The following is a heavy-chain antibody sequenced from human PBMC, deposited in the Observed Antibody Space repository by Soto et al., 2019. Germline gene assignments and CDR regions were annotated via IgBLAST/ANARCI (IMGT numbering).Heavy chain of an antibody. V-gene: IGHV3-48*03. Sequence: GGSLILSCEASGFSFSSFAMNWVRQAPGRGLEWVSYISDDGASIYYADSLKGRFTISRDNAKNSLSLQMNNLRAEDTAVYYCARENSVQAWLHHFDHWGLGTLVTVSS. J-gene: IGHJ4*02. CDR2: ISDDGASI. D-gene: IGHD5-18*01. CDR1: GFSFSSFA. CDR3: ARENSVQAWLHHFDH.